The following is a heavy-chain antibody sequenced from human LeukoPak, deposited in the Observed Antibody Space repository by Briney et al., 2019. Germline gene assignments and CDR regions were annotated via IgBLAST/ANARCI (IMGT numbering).Heavy chain of an antibody. D-gene: IGHD4-11*01. J-gene: IGHJ4*02. Sequence: SVTLPLTCAVYGGPFSGYYWSWIRQPPGRGLGWIGEINHSGSTNYNPSLKSRVTISVDTSKNQFSLKLSSVTAADTAVYYCARGTTVTDVEDYFDYWGQGTLVTVSS. CDR3: ARGTTVTDVEDYFDY. CDR2: INHSGST. CDR1: GGPFSGYY. V-gene: IGHV4-34*01.